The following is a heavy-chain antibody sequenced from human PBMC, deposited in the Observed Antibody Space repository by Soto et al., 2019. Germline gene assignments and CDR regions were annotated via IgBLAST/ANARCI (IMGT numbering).Heavy chain of an antibody. CDR2: ISWNSGSI. J-gene: IGHJ4*02. V-gene: IGHV3-9*01. Sequence: GGSLRLSCAASGFTFDDYAMHWVRQAPGKGLEWVSGISWNSGSIGYADSVKGRFTISRDNAKNSLYLQMNSLRAEDTASYYCAKDYDYCSGSYYHYYIYDWGQGTLVTVSS. D-gene: IGHD3-10*01. CDR1: GFTFDDYA. CDR3: AKDYDYCSGSYYHYYIYD.